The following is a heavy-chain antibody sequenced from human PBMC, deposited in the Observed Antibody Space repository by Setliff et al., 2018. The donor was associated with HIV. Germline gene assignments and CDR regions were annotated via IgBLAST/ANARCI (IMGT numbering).Heavy chain of an antibody. D-gene: IGHD6-13*01. J-gene: IGHJ6*02. CDR1: GFTVSSNY. CDR2: INNSGST. CDR3: ARDRQIAAAGRSNYYYGMDV. V-gene: IGHV3-53*01. Sequence: PGESLKISCAASGFTVSSNYMTWVRQAPGKGLEWVSVINNSGSTKYADSVKGRFTISRDNSKNTVFLQMNSLRAEDTAVYYCARDRQIAAAGRSNYYYGMDVWGQGTTVTVSS.